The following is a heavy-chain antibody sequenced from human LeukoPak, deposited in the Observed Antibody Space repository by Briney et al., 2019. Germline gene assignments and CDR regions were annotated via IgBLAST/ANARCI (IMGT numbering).Heavy chain of an antibody. V-gene: IGHV3-74*01. Sequence: PGGSLRLSCAASGFTLSRYGMNWVRQAPGKGLVWVSRINSEGSSTTYADSVKGRFTISRDNAKNTLVLQMNSLRAEDTAVYYCARDYYSRFHYWGRGTLDSVS. J-gene: IGHJ4*02. D-gene: IGHD3-22*01. CDR2: INSEGSST. CDR1: GFTLSRYG. CDR3: ARDYYSRFHY.